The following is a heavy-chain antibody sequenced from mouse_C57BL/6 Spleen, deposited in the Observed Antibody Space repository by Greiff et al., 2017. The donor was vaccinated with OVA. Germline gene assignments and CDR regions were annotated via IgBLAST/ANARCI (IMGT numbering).Heavy chain of an antibody. D-gene: IGHD3-3*01. CDR1: GYTFTSYW. V-gene: IGHV1-64*01. CDR2: IHPNSGST. J-gene: IGHJ2*01. CDR3: ARPSRGYFEY. Sequence: QVQLKQPGAELVKPGASVKLSCKASGYTFTSYWMHWVKQRPGQGLEWIGMIHPNSGSTNYNEKFKSKATLTVDKSSSTAYMQLSSLTSEDSAVYYGARPSRGYFEYWGQGTTLTVSS.